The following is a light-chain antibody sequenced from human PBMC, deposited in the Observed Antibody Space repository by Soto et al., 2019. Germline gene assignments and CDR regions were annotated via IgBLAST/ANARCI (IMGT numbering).Light chain of an antibody. J-gene: IGLJ2*01. V-gene: IGLV1-44*01. Sequence: QSVLTQPPSASGTPGQRVTISCSGSGSNIGSNTVNWYQQLPGTAPKLLIYTYNQRPSGVPDRFSGSKSGTSASLAISGLRSEDEADYYCAAWDDSLNGVLFGGGTKVTVL. CDR1: GSNIGSNT. CDR2: TYN. CDR3: AAWDDSLNGVL.